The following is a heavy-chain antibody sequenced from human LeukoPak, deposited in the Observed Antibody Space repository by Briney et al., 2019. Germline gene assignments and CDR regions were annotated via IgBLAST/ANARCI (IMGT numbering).Heavy chain of an antibody. CDR2: IYHSGST. CDR3: ARRVAGSRYAFDI. D-gene: IGHD6-19*01. J-gene: IGHJ3*02. CDR1: GGSISSSNW. Sequence: SETLSLTCAVSGGSISSSNWWSWVRQPPGKGLEWIGEIYHSGSTNYNPSLKSRVTISVDKSKNQFSLKLSSVTAADTAVYYCARRVAGSRYAFDIWGQGTMVTVSS. V-gene: IGHV4-4*02.